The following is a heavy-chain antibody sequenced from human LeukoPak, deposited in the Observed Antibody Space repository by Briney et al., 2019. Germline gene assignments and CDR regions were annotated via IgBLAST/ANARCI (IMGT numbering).Heavy chain of an antibody. CDR1: GYTFTSYY. J-gene: IGHJ4*02. Sequence: ASVKVSCKASGYTFTSYYMHWVRQATGQGLEWMGWMNPNSGNTGYAQKFQGRVTMTRNTSISTAYMELSSLRSEDTAVYYCARQRGLYYYDSSGIGYWGQGTLVTVSS. CDR3: ARQRGLYYYDSSGIGY. V-gene: IGHV1-8*02. D-gene: IGHD3-22*01. CDR2: MNPNSGNT.